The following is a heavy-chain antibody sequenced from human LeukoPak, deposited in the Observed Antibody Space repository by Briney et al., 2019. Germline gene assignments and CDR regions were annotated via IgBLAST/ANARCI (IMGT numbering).Heavy chain of an antibody. CDR1: GFTFSGSA. V-gene: IGHV3-73*01. CDR3: TRLRLDYYDSSGYQL. Sequence: PGGSLRLSCAASGFTFSGSAMHWVRQASGKGLEWVGRIRSKANSYATAYAALVKGRFTISRDDSKNTAYLQMNSLKTEDTAVYYCTRLRLDYYDSSGYQLWGQGTLVTVSS. CDR2: IRSKANSYAT. D-gene: IGHD3-22*01. J-gene: IGHJ1*01.